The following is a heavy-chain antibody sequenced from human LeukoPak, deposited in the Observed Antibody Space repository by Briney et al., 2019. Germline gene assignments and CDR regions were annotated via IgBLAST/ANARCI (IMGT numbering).Heavy chain of an antibody. CDR2: ISAYNGNK. CDR1: VYTFTSYG. D-gene: IGHD6-13*01. Sequence: ASVKVSFTASVYTFTSYGISWVRQAPGQGGEGMGWISAYNGNKNSAQKLQGSVTMTTDTSTSTAYMALRSLRSDDTAVSYCARYRAAAGTFAFGWFDPWGQGTLVTVSS. J-gene: IGHJ5*02. V-gene: IGHV1-18*01. CDR3: ARYRAAAGTFAFGWFDP.